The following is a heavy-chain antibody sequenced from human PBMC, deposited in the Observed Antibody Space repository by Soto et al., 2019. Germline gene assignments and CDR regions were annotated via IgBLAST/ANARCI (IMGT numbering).Heavy chain of an antibody. D-gene: IGHD6-19*01. CDR2: IYHIGSP. V-gene: IGHV4-31*03. Sequence: KPSETLSLTCTVSGRPVSSGGYYWTWIRQLPGKGLEWIGYIYHIGSPSYNPSLKSRLSVSLDTSKNQFSLKLSSVTAADTAVYYCARGSPEVAGTRHFDYWGQGTLVTVSS. CDR3: ARGSPEVAGTRHFDY. CDR1: GRPVSSGGYY. J-gene: IGHJ4*02.